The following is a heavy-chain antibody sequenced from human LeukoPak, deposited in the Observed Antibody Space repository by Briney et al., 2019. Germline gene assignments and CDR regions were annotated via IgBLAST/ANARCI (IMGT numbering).Heavy chain of an antibody. V-gene: IGHV3-23*01. CDR2: ITGSGGST. Sequence: GGSLRLSCAASGFTFSTYAMSWVRQAPGKGLEWVSAITGSGGSTYYADSVKGRFTISRDNSKNTLYLQMNSLRAEDTAVYYCAKVWELLGIDYWGQGTLVTVSS. J-gene: IGHJ4*02. CDR1: GFTFSTYA. D-gene: IGHD1-26*01. CDR3: AKVWELLGIDY.